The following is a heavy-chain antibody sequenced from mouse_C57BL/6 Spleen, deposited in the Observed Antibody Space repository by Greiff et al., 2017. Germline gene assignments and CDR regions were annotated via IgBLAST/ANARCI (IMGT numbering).Heavy chain of an antibody. CDR1: GYTFTDYY. J-gene: IGHJ2*01. V-gene: IGHV1-76*01. CDR3: ARCGYYGSSYYCDY. Sequence: QVQLKQSGAELVRPGASVKLSCKASGYTFTDYYINWVKQRPGQGLEWIARIYPGSGNTYYNEKFKGKATLTAEKSSSTAYMQLSSLTSEDSAVYFWARCGYYGSSYYCDYWGQGTTLTVSS. CDR2: IYPGSGNT. D-gene: IGHD1-1*01.